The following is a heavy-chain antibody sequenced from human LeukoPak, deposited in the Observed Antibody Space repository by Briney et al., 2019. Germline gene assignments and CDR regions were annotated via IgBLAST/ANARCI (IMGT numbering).Heavy chain of an antibody. CDR3: ARNQAVAANRGAFDI. D-gene: IGHD6-19*01. V-gene: IGHV4-28*01. J-gene: IGHJ3*02. CDR1: GYSISRNNW. Sequence: SDTLSLTCAVSGYSISRNNWWAWIRRPPGKGLEWLGYIYYSGNTYYNPYNPSLTSRVIMSVDTSKNQFSLKLDSVTEIDTAMYYCARNQAVAANRGAFDIWGQGTMVTVSS. CDR2: IYYSGNT.